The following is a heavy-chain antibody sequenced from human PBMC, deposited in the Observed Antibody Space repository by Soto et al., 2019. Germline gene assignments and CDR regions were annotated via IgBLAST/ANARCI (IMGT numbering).Heavy chain of an antibody. CDR1: GGSISSSNW. CDR3: ARCVLGTSCYNP. J-gene: IGHJ5*02. Sequence: SXTLSLTCAVSGGSISSSNWWSWVRHPPGKGLEWIGETHHTGSTNYNPPLKSRVTISVDKSKNEFSLKLRSVTAADTAVYYCARCVLGTSCYNPWGQGTLVTVSS. CDR2: THHTGST. D-gene: IGHD2-2*02. V-gene: IGHV4-4*02.